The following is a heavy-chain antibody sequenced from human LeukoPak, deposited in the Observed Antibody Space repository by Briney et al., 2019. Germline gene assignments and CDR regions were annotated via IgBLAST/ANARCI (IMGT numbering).Heavy chain of an antibody. D-gene: IGHD6-13*01. CDR3: ARVSRWSRWDY. Sequence: LPGGSLRLSCAASGFTFSSYSMNWVRQAPGKGLEWVSYISSSSSTIYYADSVKGRFTISRDNAKNSLYLQMNSLRAEDTAVYYCARVSRWSRWDYWGQGTLVTVSS. CDR1: GFTFSSYS. CDR2: ISSSSSTI. V-gene: IGHV3-48*01. J-gene: IGHJ4*02.